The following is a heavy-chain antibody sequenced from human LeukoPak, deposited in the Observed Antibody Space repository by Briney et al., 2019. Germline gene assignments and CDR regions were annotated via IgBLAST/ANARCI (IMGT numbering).Heavy chain of an antibody. CDR2: ISHEETNK. CDR1: GFTFRNYV. D-gene: IGHD3-16*01. CDR3: AKEGTWGNWYFDL. V-gene: IGHV3-30*18. Sequence: GGSLRLSCATSGFTFRNYVMHWDRQAPGKGLEWVAVISHEETNKFYADSVKGRFTISRDTSKDTLYLQMDSLRPEDTAVYYCAKEGTWGNWYFDLWGRGTLVIVTS. J-gene: IGHJ2*01.